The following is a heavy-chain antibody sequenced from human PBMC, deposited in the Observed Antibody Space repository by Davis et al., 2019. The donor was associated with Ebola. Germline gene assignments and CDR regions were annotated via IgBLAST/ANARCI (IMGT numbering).Heavy chain of an antibody. CDR3: ARDSTTVTTWYYGMDV. V-gene: IGHV3-33*01. CDR2: IWYDGSNK. J-gene: IGHJ6*02. CDR1: GFTFSSYG. D-gene: IGHD4-17*01. Sequence: GGSLRLSCAASGFTFSSYGMHWVRQPPGKGLEWVAVIWYDGSNKYYADSVKGRFTISRDNSKNTLYLQMNSLRAEDTAVYYCARDSTTVTTWYYGMDVWGQGTTVTVSS.